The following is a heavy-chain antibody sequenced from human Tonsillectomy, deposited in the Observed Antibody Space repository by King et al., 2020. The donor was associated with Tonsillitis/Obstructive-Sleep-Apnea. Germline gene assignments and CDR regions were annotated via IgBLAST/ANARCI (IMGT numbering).Heavy chain of an antibody. CDR2: IGTAGVT. J-gene: IGHJ4*02. Sequence: VQLVESGGGLVQPGGSLRLSCAASGFTFSTYDMHWVRQATGKALEWVSAIGTAGVTYYPGSVKGRFTISRENAKNSLYLQMTSLRAGDTAVYYCARGSSGWYKAPFFDYWGQGTLVTVSS. V-gene: IGHV3-13*01. CDR1: GFTFSTYD. CDR3: ARGSSGWYKAPFFDY. D-gene: IGHD6-19*01.